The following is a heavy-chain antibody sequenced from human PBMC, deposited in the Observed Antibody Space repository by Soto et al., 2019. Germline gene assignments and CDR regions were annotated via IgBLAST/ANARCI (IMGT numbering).Heavy chain of an antibody. D-gene: IGHD2-2*01. J-gene: IGHJ4*02. CDR1: GFPFSNYA. V-gene: IGHV3-23*01. CDR2: ISGNGGST. CDR3: AKRPASIITFDY. Sequence: GGSLRLSSAASGFPFSNYAMSWVRQAPGKGLEWVSTISGNGGSTYYADSVKGRFTISRDNSKNMLFLQINSLRDDDSAVYYCAKRPASIITFDYWGQGTPVTVSS.